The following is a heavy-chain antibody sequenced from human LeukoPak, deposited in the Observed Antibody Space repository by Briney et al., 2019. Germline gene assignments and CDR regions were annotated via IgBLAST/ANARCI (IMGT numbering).Heavy chain of an antibody. CDR2: ISYDGSNK. V-gene: IGHV3-30*04. Sequence: PGRSLRLSCAASGFTFSSYAMHWVRQAPGKGLEWVAVISYDGSNKYYADSVKGRFTISRDNSKNTLYLQMNSLRAEDTAVYYCARSAQPLRYCYYMDVWGKGTTVTVSS. J-gene: IGHJ6*03. CDR3: ARSAQPLRYCYYMDV. CDR1: GFTFSSYA.